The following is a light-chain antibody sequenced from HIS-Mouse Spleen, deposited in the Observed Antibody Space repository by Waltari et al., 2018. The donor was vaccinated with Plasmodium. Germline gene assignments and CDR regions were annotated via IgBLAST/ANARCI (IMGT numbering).Light chain of an antibody. J-gene: IGLJ3*02. CDR1: SSNIGSNT. CDR3: AAWDDSLNGWV. CDR2: SNN. V-gene: IGLV1-44*01. Sequence: QSVLTQPPSASGTPGQRVPISCSGSSSNIGSNTVNWYQKLPGTAPKLLIHSNNQRPSWVPDRFSGSKSGTSASLAISGLQSEDEADYYCAAWDDSLNGWVFGGGTKLTVL.